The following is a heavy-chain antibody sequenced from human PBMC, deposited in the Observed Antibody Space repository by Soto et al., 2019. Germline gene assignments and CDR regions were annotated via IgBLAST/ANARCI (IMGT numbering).Heavy chain of an antibody. CDR1: GFTFSNAW. Sequence: EVQLVESGGGLVKPGGSLRLSCAASGFTFSNAWMNWVRQAPGKGLEWVGRIKSKTDGGKTDYAAPVKGRFTISRDDSKNTLYLQMNSLKTEDTAVYYCTTDRPYGEGRVGPLDAFDIWGQGTMVTVSS. CDR2: IKSKTDGGKT. J-gene: IGHJ3*02. CDR3: TTDRPYGEGRVGPLDAFDI. D-gene: IGHD4-17*01. V-gene: IGHV3-15*07.